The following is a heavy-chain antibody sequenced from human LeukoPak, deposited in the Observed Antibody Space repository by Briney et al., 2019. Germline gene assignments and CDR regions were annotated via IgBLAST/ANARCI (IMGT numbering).Heavy chain of an antibody. V-gene: IGHV1-69*04. CDR2: IIPILGIA. J-gene: IGHJ3*02. CDR3: ARSSSGDDAFDI. CDR1: GGTFSSYA. Sequence: GASVKVSCKASGGTFSSYAISWVRQAPGQGLEWMGRIIPILGIASYAQKFQGRVTITADRSTSTAYMEPSSLRSEDTAVYYCARSSSGDDAFDIWGQGTMVTVSS. D-gene: IGHD3-22*01.